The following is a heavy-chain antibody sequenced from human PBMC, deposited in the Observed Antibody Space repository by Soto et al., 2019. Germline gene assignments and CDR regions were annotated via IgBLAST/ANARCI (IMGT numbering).Heavy chain of an antibody. J-gene: IGHJ5*02. CDR1: GGSISSGGYY. D-gene: IGHD3-22*01. CDR2: IYYSGST. Sequence: SETLSLTCTVSGGSISSGGYYWSWIRQHPGKGLEWIGYIYYSGSTYYNPSLKSRVTISVDTSKNQFSLKLSSVTAADTAVYYCARFLPYDSSGYYYSRYNWFDPWGQGTPVTVSS. V-gene: IGHV4-31*03. CDR3: ARFLPYDSSGYYYSRYNWFDP.